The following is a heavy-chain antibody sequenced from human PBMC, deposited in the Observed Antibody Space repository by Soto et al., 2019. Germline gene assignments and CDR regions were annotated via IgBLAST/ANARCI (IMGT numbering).Heavy chain of an antibody. CDR2: ISSSSSTI. D-gene: IGHD3-10*01. CDR1: GFTFSSYS. Sequence: EVQLVESGGGLVQPGGSLRLSCAASGFTFSSYSMNWVRQAPGKGLEWVSYISSSSSTIYYADSVKGRFTISRDNAKNSLYLQMNSLRAEDTAVYYCARDGPLITMVRGWGIEGLGAFDIWGQGTMVTVSS. CDR3: ARDGPLITMVRGWGIEGLGAFDI. V-gene: IGHV3-48*01. J-gene: IGHJ3*02.